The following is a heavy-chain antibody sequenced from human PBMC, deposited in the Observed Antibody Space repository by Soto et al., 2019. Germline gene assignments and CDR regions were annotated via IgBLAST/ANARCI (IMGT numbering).Heavy chain of an antibody. CDR2: ISWNSGSI. CDR1: GFTFGDYA. V-gene: IGHV3-9*01. CDR3: AKDIGAVAGPFDY. J-gene: IGHJ4*02. Sequence: EVQLVESGGGLVQPGRSLRLSCAASGFTFGDYAMHWVRHAPGKGLECVSGISWNSGSIAYADSVKGRFTISRDNAKNSLYLQMKRLRAEDTALYYCAKDIGAVAGPFDYWGQGILVTVSS. D-gene: IGHD6-19*01.